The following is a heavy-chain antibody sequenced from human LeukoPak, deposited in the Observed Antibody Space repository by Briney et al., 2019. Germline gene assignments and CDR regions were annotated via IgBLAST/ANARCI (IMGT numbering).Heavy chain of an antibody. V-gene: IGHV3-43*01. CDR2: ISWDGGST. CDR1: GFTVSSNY. Sequence: GGSLRLSCAASGFTVSSNYMSWVRQAPGKGLEWVSLISWDGGSTYYADSVKGRFTISRDNSKNSLYLQMNSLRTEDTALYYCAVMVRGVRNGMDVWGQGTTVTVSS. J-gene: IGHJ6*02. CDR3: AVMVRGVRNGMDV. D-gene: IGHD3-10*01.